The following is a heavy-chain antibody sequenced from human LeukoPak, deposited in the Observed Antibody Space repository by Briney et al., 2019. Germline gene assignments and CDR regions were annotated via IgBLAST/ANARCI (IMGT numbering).Heavy chain of an antibody. Sequence: GGSLRLSCAASGFTFSSYAMSWVRQAPGKGLEWVSGISGSGGSTYYADSVKGRFTISRDNSKNTLYLQMNSLRAEDTAVYYCAKKVGSYGSSPSGYWGQGTLVTVSS. V-gene: IGHV3-23*01. D-gene: IGHD5-18*01. CDR1: GFTFSSYA. J-gene: IGHJ4*02. CDR3: AKKVGSYGSSPSGY. CDR2: ISGSGGST.